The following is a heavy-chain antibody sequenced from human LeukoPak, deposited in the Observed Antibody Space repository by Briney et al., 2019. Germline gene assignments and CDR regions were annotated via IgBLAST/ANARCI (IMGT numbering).Heavy chain of an antibody. CDR1: GFTFSSYG. J-gene: IGHJ4*02. CDR3: TKDREGLSSGYDLEYFDY. V-gene: IGHV3-30*18. Sequence: QPGRSLRLSCAASGFTFSSYGMHWVRQAPGKGLEWVALISYGGSNKYYADSVKGRFTISRDNSKNTLFLQMNSLRAEDTAVYYCTKDREGLSSGYDLEYFDYWGQGTLVTVSS. D-gene: IGHD5-12*01. CDR2: ISYGGSNK.